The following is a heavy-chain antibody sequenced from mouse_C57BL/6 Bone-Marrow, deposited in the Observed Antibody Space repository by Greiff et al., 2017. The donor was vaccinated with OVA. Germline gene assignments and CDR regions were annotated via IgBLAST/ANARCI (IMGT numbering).Heavy chain of an antibody. CDR1: GYTFTSYW. V-gene: IGHV1-55*01. J-gene: IGHJ3*01. Sequence: QVQLQQPGAELVKPGASVKMSCKASGYTFTSYWLNWVKQRPGQGLEWIGEIYPGSGSTNYNEKFKSKATLTVDTSSSTAYMQLSSLTSEDSAVYYCARPRYYGRENWGQGTLVTVSA. D-gene: IGHD1-1*01. CDR2: IYPGSGST. CDR3: ARPRYYGREN.